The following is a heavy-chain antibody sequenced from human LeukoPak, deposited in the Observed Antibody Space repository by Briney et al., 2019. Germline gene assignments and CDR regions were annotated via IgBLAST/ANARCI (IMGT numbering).Heavy chain of an antibody. CDR2: IWNDGSNT. CDR3: ARDRGGRWFGPIGY. CDR1: GFTFSSHG. Sequence: GGSLRLSCAASGFTFSSHGMHWVRQAPGKGLEWVAVIWNDGSNTYHADSVKGRFTISRDNSKNTLYLQMNTLRAEDTAVYYCARDRGGRWFGPIGYWGQGTLVTVSS. D-gene: IGHD3-10*01. J-gene: IGHJ4*02. V-gene: IGHV3-33*01.